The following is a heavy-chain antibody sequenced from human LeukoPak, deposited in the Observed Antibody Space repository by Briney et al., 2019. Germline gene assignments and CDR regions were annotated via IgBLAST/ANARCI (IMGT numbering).Heavy chain of an antibody. CDR3: AKDRFTSSWPHYYYYYMDV. V-gene: IGHV3-66*01. CDR1: GFTVSSNY. Sequence: GGSLRLSCAASGFTVSSNYMSWVRQAPGRGLEWVSVIYSGGSTYYADSVKGRFTISRGNSKNTLYLQMNSLRAEDTAVYYCAKDRFTSSWPHYYYYYMDVWGKGTTVTVSS. CDR2: IYSGGST. D-gene: IGHD6-13*01. J-gene: IGHJ6*03.